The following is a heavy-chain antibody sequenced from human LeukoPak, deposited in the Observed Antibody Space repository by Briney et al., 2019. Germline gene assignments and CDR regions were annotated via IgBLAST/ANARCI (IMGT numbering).Heavy chain of an antibody. CDR1: GGSFSGYY. J-gene: IGHJ3*02. Sequence: SEILSLTCAVYGGSFSGYYWSWIRQPPGKGLEWIGEINHSGSTNYNPSLKSRVTISVDTSKNQFSLKLSSVTAADTAVYYCARDRWELLTGAFDIWGQGTMVTVSS. V-gene: IGHV4-34*01. D-gene: IGHD1-26*01. CDR2: INHSGST. CDR3: ARDRWELLTGAFDI.